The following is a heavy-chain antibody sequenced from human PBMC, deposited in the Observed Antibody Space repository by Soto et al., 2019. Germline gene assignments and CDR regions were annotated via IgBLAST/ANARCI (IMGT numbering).Heavy chain of an antibody. J-gene: IGHJ6*02. D-gene: IGHD3-16*01. CDR2: MYPGDSDT. CDR1: GYRFTEYW. V-gene: IGHV5-51*01. Sequence: GESLKISCEGSGYRFTEYWIGWVRQMPGKGLEWMGIMYPGDSDTRYSPSFQGQVFISADKSINTAYLQCNSLKASNTAMYYCARGGDYDYGMDVWGRGTTVTVSS. CDR3: ARGGDYDYGMDV.